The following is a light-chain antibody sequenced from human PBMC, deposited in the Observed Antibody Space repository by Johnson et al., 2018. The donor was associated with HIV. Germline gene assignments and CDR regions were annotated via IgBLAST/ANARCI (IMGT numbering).Light chain of an antibody. V-gene: IGLV1-51*02. Sequence: QPVLTQPPSLSAAPGQRVTISCSGSSSNIGNNYVSWYQQLPGTAPKLLIYENNKRPSGIPDRFSGSKSGTSATLGITGLQTGDEADYYCGTWDSSLSNFVFGIGTKVSVL. CDR3: GTWDSSLSNFV. J-gene: IGLJ1*01. CDR2: ENN. CDR1: SSNIGNNY.